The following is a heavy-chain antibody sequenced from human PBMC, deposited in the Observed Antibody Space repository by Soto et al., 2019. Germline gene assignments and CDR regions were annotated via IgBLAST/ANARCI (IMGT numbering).Heavy chain of an antibody. D-gene: IGHD1-20*01. CDR3: ARASLTGNLGAFDI. V-gene: IGHV1-2*04. J-gene: IGHJ3*02. CDR2: INPNRGGT. Sequence: ASVKVSCKASGYTFTGYYMHWVRQAPGQGLDWMGWINPNRGGTNYEQKFQGWVTITRATSISKAYMELSRLRSVDTAVYYCARASLTGNLGAFDIWGQGTMVTVSS. CDR1: GYTFTGYY.